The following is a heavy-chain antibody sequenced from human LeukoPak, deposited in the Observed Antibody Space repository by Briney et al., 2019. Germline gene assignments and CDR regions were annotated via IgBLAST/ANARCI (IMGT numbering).Heavy chain of an antibody. CDR1: GGSISSYY. CDR3: ARDAYCGGDCYSPDAFDI. D-gene: IGHD2-21*02. Sequence: NTSETLCLTCTVSGGSISSYYWSWIRQPPGKGLEWIGYIYYSGSTNYNPSLKSRVTISVDTSKNQFSLKLSSVTATDTAVYYCARDAYCGGDCYSPDAFDIWGQGTMVTVSS. CDR2: IYYSGST. V-gene: IGHV4-59*12. J-gene: IGHJ3*02.